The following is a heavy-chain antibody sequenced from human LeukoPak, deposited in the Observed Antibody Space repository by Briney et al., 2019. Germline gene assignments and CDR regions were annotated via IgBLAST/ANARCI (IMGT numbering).Heavy chain of an antibody. CDR1: GLTFRNYW. Sequence: GGSLRLSCAASGLTFRNYWMSWIRQAPGKGLEWAAHISEDGSNKYYVDSVKGRFTISRDNAKNSLYLQMNGLRVEDTAVYYCVSWSGKYYVTSEIPANSWGQGTLVTVSS. CDR2: ISEDGSNK. V-gene: IGHV3-7*01. D-gene: IGHD3-10*02. CDR3: VSWSGKYYVTSEIPANS. J-gene: IGHJ4*02.